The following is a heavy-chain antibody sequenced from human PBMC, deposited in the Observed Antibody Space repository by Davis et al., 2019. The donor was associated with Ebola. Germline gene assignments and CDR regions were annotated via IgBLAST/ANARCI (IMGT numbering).Heavy chain of an antibody. D-gene: IGHD3-16*01. J-gene: IGHJ5*02. CDR1: GFSFSSHW. V-gene: IGHV3-7*03. CDR3: AREAVWRFDP. Sequence: GESLKTSCAASGFSFSSHWMSWVRQAPGKGLEWVANIRQDGSEKHYVDSVKGRFTISRDNAKNSLYLQMNSLRAEDTAVYYCAREAVWRFDPWGQGTLVTVSS. CDR2: IRQDGSEK.